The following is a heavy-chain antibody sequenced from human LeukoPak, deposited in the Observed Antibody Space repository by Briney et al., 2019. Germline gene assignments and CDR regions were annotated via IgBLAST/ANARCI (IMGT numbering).Heavy chain of an antibody. CDR3: ARELSGYDYYYYYYMDV. J-gene: IGHJ6*03. CDR2: INHSGST. CDR1: GGSFSGYY. Sequence: SETLSLTCAVYGGSFSGYYWSWIRQPPGKGLEWIGEINHSGSTNYNPSLKSRVTISVDTSKNQFSLKLSSVTAADTAVYYCARELSGYDYYYYYYMDVWGKGTTVTVSS. V-gene: IGHV4-34*01. D-gene: IGHD5-12*01.